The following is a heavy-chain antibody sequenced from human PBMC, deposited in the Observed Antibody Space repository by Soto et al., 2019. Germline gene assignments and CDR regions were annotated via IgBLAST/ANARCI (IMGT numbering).Heavy chain of an antibody. CDR2: IYYSGTT. J-gene: IGHJ5*02. CDR3: ARGLIAPPNYYDP. Sequence: SETLSLTCTVSGGSVNSDRYYWSWIRQPPGKGLEWIGYIYYSGTTNYNPSLKSRVTISIHTSRNQFSLKMISVTAGDRAVDYCARGLIAPPNYYDPRGQGTLDTVSS. D-gene: IGHD1-26*01. CDR1: GGSVNSDRYY. V-gene: IGHV4-61*01.